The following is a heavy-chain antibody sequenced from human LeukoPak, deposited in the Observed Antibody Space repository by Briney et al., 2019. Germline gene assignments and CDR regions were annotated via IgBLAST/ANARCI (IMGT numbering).Heavy chain of an antibody. Sequence: PGRSLRLSCAGSGFTFDDYAMHWVRPPPGKGLEWVSGINWNSGSIGYADSVKGRFTISRDNAKNSLYLQMNSLRAEDTALYYCAKGGDVDILNSHDAFDIWGQGTMVTVSS. CDR1: GFTFDDYA. CDR2: INWNSGSI. CDR3: AKGGDVDILNSHDAFDI. J-gene: IGHJ3*02. V-gene: IGHV3-9*01. D-gene: IGHD3-9*01.